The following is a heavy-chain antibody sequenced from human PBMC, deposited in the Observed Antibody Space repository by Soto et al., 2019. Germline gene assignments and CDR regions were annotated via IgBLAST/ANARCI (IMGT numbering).Heavy chain of an antibody. D-gene: IGHD2-2*01. Sequence: SKALSLTCSVSGGSFSRAPYYWGWIRQPPGKGLQWIATTYDVERTYCNPSLRRRVHISVDMTKSPSSLTLNSVPAADTAVYSSAKHLRTSVVVPERLDLWGQGTLVTVSS. CDR3: AKHLRTSVVVPERLDL. CDR1: GGSFSRAPYY. CDR2: TYDVERT. J-gene: IGHJ5*02. V-gene: IGHV4-39*01.